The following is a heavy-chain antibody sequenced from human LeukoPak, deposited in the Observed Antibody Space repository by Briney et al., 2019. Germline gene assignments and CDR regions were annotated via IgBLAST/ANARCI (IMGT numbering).Heavy chain of an antibody. Sequence: GGSLRLSCAASGFTVSSDYMSWVRQAPGKGLEWVSSISSSSSYIYYADSVKGRFTISRDNAKNSLYLQMNSLRAEDTAVYYCARDGTSTENDYWGQGTLVTVSS. CDR1: GFTVSSDY. V-gene: IGHV3-21*01. D-gene: IGHD1-26*01. CDR2: ISSSSSYI. J-gene: IGHJ4*02. CDR3: ARDGTSTENDY.